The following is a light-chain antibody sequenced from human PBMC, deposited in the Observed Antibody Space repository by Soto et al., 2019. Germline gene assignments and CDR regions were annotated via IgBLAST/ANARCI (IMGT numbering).Light chain of an antibody. CDR1: SGHSSYA. CDR3: YSGALASYV. J-gene: IGLJ1*01. Sequence: QSVLTQSPSASASLGASVKVTCTLSSGHSSYAIARHQQQPEKGPRSFMIRNNDGSHSQRDGIPYRFSGSSSGTERHLTISSLQSGDEADYSGALASYVLGTGTKLTVL. V-gene: IGLV4-69*02. CDR2: RNNDGSH.